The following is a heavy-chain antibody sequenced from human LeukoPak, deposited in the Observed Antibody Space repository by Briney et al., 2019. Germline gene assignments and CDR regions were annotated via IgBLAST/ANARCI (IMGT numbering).Heavy chain of an antibody. Sequence: PGGSLRLSCAASGFIFSDYYMSWFRQAPGKGLEWVSYISSSGRTTYYSDSVKGRFTISRDNAKNSLYLQMNSLRAQDTAVYYCARDYDSTGGERDYYYYMDVWGKGTTVTVSS. J-gene: IGHJ6*03. CDR1: GFIFSDYY. D-gene: IGHD3-22*01. V-gene: IGHV3-11*04. CDR2: ISSSGRTT. CDR3: ARDYDSTGGERDYYYYMDV.